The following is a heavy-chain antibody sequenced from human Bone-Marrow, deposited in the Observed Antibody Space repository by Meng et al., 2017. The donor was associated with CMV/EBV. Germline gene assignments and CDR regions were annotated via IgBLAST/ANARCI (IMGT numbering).Heavy chain of an antibody. CDR2: ISSSGSTI. CDR3: AREGTPLVL. J-gene: IGHJ4*02. V-gene: IGHV3-48*04. CDR1: GFTFDDYT. D-gene: IGHD3-10*01. Sequence: GGSLRLSCAASGFTFDDYTMHWVRQAPGKGLEWVSYISSSGSTIYYADSVKGRFTISRDNAKNSLYLQMNSLRAGDTAVYYCAREGTPLVLWGQGTLVTGSS.